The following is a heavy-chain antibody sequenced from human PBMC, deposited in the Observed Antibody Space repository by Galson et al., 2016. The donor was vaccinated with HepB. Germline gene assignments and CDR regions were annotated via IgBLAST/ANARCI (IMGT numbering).Heavy chain of an antibody. CDR2: INPGDSDT. D-gene: IGHD6-13*01. CDR3: ARGVQQLNYDD. J-gene: IGHJ4*02. Sequence: QSGAEVKKPGESLKISCKGSGYRFTNYWIAWVRQMPGKGLEWMGIINPGDSDTRYSPSFQGQVIISADKSISTAYLQWSSLKASDTAMYYCARGVQQLNYDDWGQGTLVTVAS. V-gene: IGHV5-51*01. CDR1: GYRFTNYW.